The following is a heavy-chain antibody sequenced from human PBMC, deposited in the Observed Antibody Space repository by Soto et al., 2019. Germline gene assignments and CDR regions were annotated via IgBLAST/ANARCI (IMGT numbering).Heavy chain of an antibody. CDR3: ASRGTIWFGSIAFDP. J-gene: IGHJ5*02. CDR1: GGSISSSSYY. D-gene: IGHD3-10*01. V-gene: IGHV4-39*01. Sequence: SETLSLTCTVSGGSISSSSYYWGWIRQPPGKGLEWIGSIYYSGSTYYNPSLKSRATISVDTSKNQFSLKLSSVTAADTAVYYCASRGTIWFGSIAFDPWGQGTLVTVSS. CDR2: IYYSGST.